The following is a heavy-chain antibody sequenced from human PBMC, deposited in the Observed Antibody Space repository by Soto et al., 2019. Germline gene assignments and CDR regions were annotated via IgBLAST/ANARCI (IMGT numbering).Heavy chain of an antibody. D-gene: IGHD3-22*01. CDR2: ISYDGSNK. J-gene: IGHJ4*02. CDR1: GSTFSSYG. Sequence: PGGSLRLSCAASGSTFSSYGMHWVRQAPGKGLEWVAVISYDGSNKYYADSVKGRFTISRDNSKNTLYLQMNSLRAEDTAVYYCAKDLYDSSGYSHWGQGTLVTVSS. V-gene: IGHV3-30*18. CDR3: AKDLYDSSGYSH.